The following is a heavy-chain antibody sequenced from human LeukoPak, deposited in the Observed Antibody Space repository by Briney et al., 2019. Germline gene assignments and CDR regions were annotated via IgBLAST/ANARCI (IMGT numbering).Heavy chain of an antibody. D-gene: IGHD2-15*01. CDR3: ARAGDGGGGYIGVGYF. CDR1: GGSISSYY. CDR2: IYSTGRT. V-gene: IGHV4-59*12. Sequence: SETLSLTCTVSGGSISSYYWSWIRQPPGKGLEWIGSIYSTGRTYYNPSLKSRVTISVDTSKYQFSLKLTSVTAADTALYYCARAGDGGGGYIGVGYFWGQGALVTVSS. J-gene: IGHJ4*02.